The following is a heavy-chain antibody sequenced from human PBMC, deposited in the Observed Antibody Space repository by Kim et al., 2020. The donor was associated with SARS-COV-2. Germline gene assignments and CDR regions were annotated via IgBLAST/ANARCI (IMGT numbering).Heavy chain of an antibody. CDR3: ARGLYYGDFGLDV. J-gene: IGHJ6*02. V-gene: IGHV3-21*01. D-gene: IGHD3-3*01. Sequence: ADSVKGRFTISRDNAGSSLSLEMNALRPEDTGVYYCARGLYYGDFGLDVWGQGTRVAVSS.